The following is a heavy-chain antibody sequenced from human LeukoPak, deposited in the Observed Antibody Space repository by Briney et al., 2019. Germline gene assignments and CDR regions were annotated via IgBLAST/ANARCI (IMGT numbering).Heavy chain of an antibody. V-gene: IGHV3-48*03. CDR1: GFTFSSYE. J-gene: IGHJ3*02. D-gene: IGHD3-22*01. Sequence: PGGSLRLSCAASGFTFSSYEMNWVRQAPGKGLEWVSFISSSGSTIYYADSVKGRFTISRDNSKNTLYLQMNSLRAEDTAVYYCARGGDSSGSIRSAFDIWGQGTMVTVSS. CDR3: ARGGDSSGSIRSAFDI. CDR2: ISSSGSTI.